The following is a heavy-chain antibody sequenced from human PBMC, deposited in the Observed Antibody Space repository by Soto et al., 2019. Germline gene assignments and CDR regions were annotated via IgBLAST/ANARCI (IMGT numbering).Heavy chain of an antibody. CDR1: GGSISDNW. D-gene: IGHD6-19*01. CDR3: TRHIAVSGTRGFDY. V-gene: IGHV4-4*02. J-gene: IGHJ4*02. Sequence: QVQLQESGPGLMQPSGTLSLTCAVSGGSISDNWWSWVRQPPGKGLERIGEIYHTGNRHYNPSLEGRVTISVDKSKNHFSLNPDSVTAADTAVYYCTRHIAVSGTRGFDYWGQGILVTVSS. CDR2: IYHTGNR.